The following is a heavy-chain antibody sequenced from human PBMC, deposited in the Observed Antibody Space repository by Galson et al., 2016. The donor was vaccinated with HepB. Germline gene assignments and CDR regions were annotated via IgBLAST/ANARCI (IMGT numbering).Heavy chain of an antibody. CDR1: GGSISSGDFY. Sequence: SETLSLTCTVSGGSISSGDFYWSWIRQSPGKGLEWIGEINQKGGTNYNPSLKSRVAISVDTSKTQFSLNVNSVTAADTAVYYCARRRYYSDTSGYARYAFDIWGQGTMLTVSS. CDR2: INQKGGT. V-gene: IGHV4-39*07. CDR3: ARRRYYSDTSGYARYAFDI. J-gene: IGHJ3*02. D-gene: IGHD3-22*01.